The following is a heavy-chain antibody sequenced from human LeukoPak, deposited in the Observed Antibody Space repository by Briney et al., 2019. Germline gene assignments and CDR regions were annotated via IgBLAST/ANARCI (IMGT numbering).Heavy chain of an antibody. CDR3: ASIAARRFDY. CDR2: IYSGGST. J-gene: IGHJ4*02. Sequence: GRSLRLSCAASGFTVSSNYMSWVRQAPGKGLEWVSVIYSGGSTYYADSVKGRFTISRDNSKNTLYLQMNSLRAEDTAVYYCASIAARRFDYWGQGTLVTVSS. V-gene: IGHV3-66*01. CDR1: GFTVSSNY. D-gene: IGHD6-6*01.